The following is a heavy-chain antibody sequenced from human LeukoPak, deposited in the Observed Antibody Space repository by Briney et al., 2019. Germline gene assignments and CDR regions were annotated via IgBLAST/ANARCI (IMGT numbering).Heavy chain of an antibody. CDR3: ARQAPDGDYVDY. CDR1: GYSFTTYW. CDR2: IYPGDSDT. J-gene: IGHJ4*02. V-gene: IGHV5-51*01. Sequence: GDSLKISCKGSGYSFTTYWIGWVRQMPGKGLEWMGIIYPGDSDTRYSPSFQGQVTISADKSINTASLQWSSLRASDTAIYYCARQAPDGDYVDYWGEGTLVSVSS. D-gene: IGHD4-17*01.